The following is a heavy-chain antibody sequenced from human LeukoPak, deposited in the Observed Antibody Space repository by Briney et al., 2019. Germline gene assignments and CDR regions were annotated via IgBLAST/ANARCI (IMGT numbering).Heavy chain of an antibody. Sequence: SETLSLTCTVPGGSISSHYWSWIRQPPGKGLEWIGYIYYSGSTNYNPSLKSRVTISVDTSKNQFSLKLSSVTSADTAVYYCARDSRGYYGDAFDIWGQGTMVTVSS. CDR1: GGSISSHY. D-gene: IGHD3-22*01. V-gene: IGHV4-59*11. CDR3: ARDSRGYYGDAFDI. J-gene: IGHJ3*02. CDR2: IYYSGST.